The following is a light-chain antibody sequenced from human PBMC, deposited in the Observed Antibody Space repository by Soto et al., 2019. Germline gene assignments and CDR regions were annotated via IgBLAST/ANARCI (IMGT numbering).Light chain of an antibody. V-gene: IGKV1-39*01. CDR3: EPSYITPYT. CDR1: QSISVH. J-gene: IGKJ2*01. CDR2: AAS. Sequence: DIQMTQSPSSLSASVGDTVTITCRASQSISVHLNWYQQKPGKVPKLLIYAASYLQSGVPSRFSGCGSEPDFALTISSLQPEEFATYLCEPSYITPYTFGQGTKLEIK.